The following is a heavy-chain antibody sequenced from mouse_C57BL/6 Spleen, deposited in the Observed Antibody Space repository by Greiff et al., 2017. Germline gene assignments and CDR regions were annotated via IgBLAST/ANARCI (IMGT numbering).Heavy chain of an antibody. CDR1: GYTFTSYW. Sequence: VQLQQSGAELVMPGASVKLSCKASGYTFTSYWMHWVKQRPGQGLEWIGELAPSDSYTNYNQKFKGKSTLTVDKSSSAAYMQLSSLTSEDSAVYYCARFTTVVPFDYWGQGTTLTVSS. J-gene: IGHJ2*01. CDR3: ARFTTVVPFDY. D-gene: IGHD1-1*01. CDR2: LAPSDSYT. V-gene: IGHV1-69*01.